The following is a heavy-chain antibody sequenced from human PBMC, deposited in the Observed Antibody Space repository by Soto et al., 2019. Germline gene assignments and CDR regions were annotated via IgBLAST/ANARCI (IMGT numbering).Heavy chain of an antibody. J-gene: IGHJ4*03. CDR2: ISGSGGST. V-gene: IGHV3-23*01. CDR3: AISGTRFTITSVAGYFEY. Sequence: PGGSLRLSCAASGFTFSSYGMSWVRQAPGKGLEWVSAISGSGGSTYYAESVKGRFTISRDNSKNTLYLQMNSLRAEDTALYYCAISGTRFTITSVAGYFEYWGQGTLVTVAS. D-gene: IGHD5-12*01. CDR1: GFTFSSYG.